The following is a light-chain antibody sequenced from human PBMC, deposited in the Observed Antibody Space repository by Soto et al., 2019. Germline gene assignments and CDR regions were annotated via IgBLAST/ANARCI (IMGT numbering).Light chain of an antibody. CDR2: SNT. CDR1: SSHIGGNT. V-gene: IGLV1-44*01. Sequence: QSVLTQPPSASGTPGQRVTISCSGSSSHIGGNTVNWYQQLPGTAPKLLIHSNTQRPSGVPDRFSGSKSGTSASLAISGLQSEDEADYYCAAWDDSLNGVVFGGGAKLTVL. CDR3: AAWDDSLNGVV. J-gene: IGLJ2*01.